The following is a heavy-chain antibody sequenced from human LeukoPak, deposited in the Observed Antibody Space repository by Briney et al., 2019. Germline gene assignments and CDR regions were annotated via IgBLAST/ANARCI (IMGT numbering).Heavy chain of an antibody. D-gene: IGHD2-21*01. J-gene: IGHJ5*02. V-gene: IGHV3-21*01. CDR2: ISSSSSYI. CDR3: VRCPIRGGDCYSGWFDP. CDR1: GFTFSSYS. Sequence: PGGSLRLSCAASGFTFSSYSMNWVRQAPGKGLEWVSSISSSSSYIYYADSVKGRFTISRDNAKNSLYLQMNSLRAEDTAVYYCVRCPIRGGDCYSGWFDPWGQGTLVTVS.